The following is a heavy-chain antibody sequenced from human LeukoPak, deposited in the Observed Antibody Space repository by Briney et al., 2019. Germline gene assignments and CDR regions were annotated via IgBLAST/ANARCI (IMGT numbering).Heavy chain of an antibody. CDR3: ARAVAVAGTLDY. CDR2: ISSSSSYI. V-gene: IGHV3-21*01. J-gene: IGHJ4*02. CDR1: GFTFSSYS. Sequence: GGSLRLSCAASGFTFSSYSMNWVRQAPGKGLEWVSSISSSSSYIYYADSVKGRFTISRDNAKSSLFLQTNSLRAEDTAVYYCARAVAVAGTLDYWGQGTLVTVSS. D-gene: IGHD6-19*01.